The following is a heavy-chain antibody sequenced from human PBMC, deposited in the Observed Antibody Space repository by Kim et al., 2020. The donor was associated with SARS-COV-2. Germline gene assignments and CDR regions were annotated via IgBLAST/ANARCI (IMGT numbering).Heavy chain of an antibody. J-gene: IGHJ2*01. CDR1: GFTFSSYG. D-gene: IGHD1-26*01. Sequence: GGSLRLSCAASGFTFSSYGMHWVRQAPGKGLEWVAVIWYDGSNKYYADSVKGRFTISRDNSKNTLYLQMNSLRAEDTAVYYCARDRGGSYFLWYFDLWGRGTLVTVSS. CDR3: ARDRGGSYFLWYFDL. CDR2: IWYDGSNK. V-gene: IGHV3-33*01.